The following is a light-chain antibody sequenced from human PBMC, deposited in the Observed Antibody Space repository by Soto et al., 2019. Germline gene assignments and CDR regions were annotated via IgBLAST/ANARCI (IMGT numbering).Light chain of an antibody. J-gene: IGKJ4*01. V-gene: IGKV3-20*01. Sequence: EIVLTQSPGTLSLSPGERATLSCRASQSVSSNYLAWYQQKPGQAPRLLIYGASSRATGLPDRFSGSGSGTDFTLTISGLEPEDFAVYYCQQYGTSPLTFVGGTKIQIK. CDR1: QSVSSNY. CDR2: GAS. CDR3: QQYGTSPLT.